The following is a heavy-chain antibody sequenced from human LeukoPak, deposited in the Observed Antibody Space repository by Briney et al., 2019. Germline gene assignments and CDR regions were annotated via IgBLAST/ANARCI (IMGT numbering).Heavy chain of an antibody. Sequence: GGSLRLSCVGSGFTLSSYAMSWVRQAPGKGLEWVSAISGSGTRTYYADSVKGRFTISRDNAKNSLYLQMNSLRAEDTAVYYCAKGHYGSGSYYYIDYWGQGTLVTVSS. CDR3: AKGHYGSGSYYYIDY. J-gene: IGHJ4*02. D-gene: IGHD3-10*01. CDR2: ISGSGTRT. V-gene: IGHV3-23*01. CDR1: GFTLSSYA.